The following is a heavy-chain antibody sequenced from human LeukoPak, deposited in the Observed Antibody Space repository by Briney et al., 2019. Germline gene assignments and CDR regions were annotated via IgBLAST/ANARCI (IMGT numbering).Heavy chain of an antibody. CDR3: AKDPVLLWFGSRGL. J-gene: IGHJ4*02. V-gene: IGHV3-23*01. Sequence: GGSLRLSCAASGFTFSSYAMSWVRQAPGKGLEWVSAISGSGGSTYCADSVKGRFTISRDNSKNTLYLQMNILRAEDTAVYYCAKDPVLLWFGSRGLWGQGTLVTVSS. CDR2: ISGSGGST. CDR1: GFTFSSYA. D-gene: IGHD3-10*01.